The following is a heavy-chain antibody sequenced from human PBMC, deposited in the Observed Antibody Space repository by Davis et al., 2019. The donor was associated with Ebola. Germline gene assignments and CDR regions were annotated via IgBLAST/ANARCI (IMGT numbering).Heavy chain of an antibody. J-gene: IGHJ5*02. CDR3: ARVGTYRLDP. D-gene: IGHD1-1*01. CDR2: INHSGST. Sequence: MPSETLSLTCAVYGGSFSGYYWSWIRQPPGKGLEWIGEINHSGSTNYNPSLKSRVTISVDTSKNQFSLKLSSVTAADTAVYYCARVGTYRLDPWGQGTLVTASS. CDR1: GGSFSGYY. V-gene: IGHV4-34*01.